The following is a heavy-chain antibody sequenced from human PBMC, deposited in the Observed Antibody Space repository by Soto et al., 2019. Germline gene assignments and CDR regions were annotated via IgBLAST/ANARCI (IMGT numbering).Heavy chain of an antibody. D-gene: IGHD6-13*01. CDR2: ISSNGGST. J-gene: IGHJ3*02. V-gene: IGHV3-64D*08. CDR1: GFTFSSYA. Sequence: GGSLRLSCSASGFTFSSYAMHWVRQAPGKGLEYVSAISSNGGSTYYADSVKGRFTISRDNSKNTLYLQMSSLRAEDTAVYYCVTQAGIAAPAGGEGYAFDIWGQGTMVTVSS. CDR3: VTQAGIAAPAGGEGYAFDI.